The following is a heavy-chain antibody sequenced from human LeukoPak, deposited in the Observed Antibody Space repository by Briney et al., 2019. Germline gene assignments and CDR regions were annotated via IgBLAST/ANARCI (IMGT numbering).Heavy chain of an antibody. CDR1: GFTFSRYW. D-gene: IGHD2-2*01. V-gene: IGHV3-7*03. J-gene: IGHJ5*02. CDR3: AKDRSRGPPYHNWFDP. CDR2: IKQDRSEK. Sequence: PGGSLRLSCAASGFTFSRYWMSWVRQAPGKGLEWVANIKQDRSEKYYVDSVRGRFTISRDNAKNSLYLQMNSLRAEDTALYYCAKDRSRGPPYHNWFDPWGQGTLVTVSS.